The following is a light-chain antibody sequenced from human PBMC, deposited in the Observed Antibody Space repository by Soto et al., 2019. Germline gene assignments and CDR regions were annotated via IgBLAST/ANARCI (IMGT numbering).Light chain of an antibody. CDR2: AAS. CDR3: QQLNSYPQT. CDR1: QGISSY. V-gene: IGKV1-9*01. J-gene: IGKJ4*01. Sequence: DIQLTQSPSFLSASVGDRVTITCRASQGISSYLAWYQQKPGKAPKLLIYAASTLQSGVPSRFSGSGSGTEFALTISSLQPEDVATYYCQQLNSYPQTFGGGTKVEIK.